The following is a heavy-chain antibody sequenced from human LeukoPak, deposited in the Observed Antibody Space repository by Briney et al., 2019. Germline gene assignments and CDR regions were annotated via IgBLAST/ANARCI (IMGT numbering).Heavy chain of an antibody. J-gene: IGHJ4*02. D-gene: IGHD3-22*01. V-gene: IGHV3-21*01. CDR1: GFTFSSYS. CDR2: ISSSSSYI. Sequence: GGSLRLSCAASGFTFSSYSMNWVRQAPGKGLEWVSSISSSSSYIYYADSVKGRFTISRDNAKNSLYPQMNSLRAEDTAVYYCARDEWGDYYDSSGYYDYWGQGTLVTVSS. CDR3: ARDEWGDYYDSSGYYDY.